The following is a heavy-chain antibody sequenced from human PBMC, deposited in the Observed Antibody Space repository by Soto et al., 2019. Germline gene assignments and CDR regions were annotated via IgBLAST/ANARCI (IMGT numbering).Heavy chain of an antibody. J-gene: IGHJ5*02. D-gene: IGHD7-27*01. V-gene: IGHV1-69*13. CDR1: GVTFSSYA. CDR2: IIPSFGRE. CDR3: ARVPSLNGVWFDP. Sequence: SVKVSCKASGVTFSSYAISGVRQAPGQGLEWMGGIIPSFGRESYAQKFQGRVNITADESKSTAYMELSSLRSEDTAVYYCARVPSLNGVWFDPWGQGTLVTVSS.